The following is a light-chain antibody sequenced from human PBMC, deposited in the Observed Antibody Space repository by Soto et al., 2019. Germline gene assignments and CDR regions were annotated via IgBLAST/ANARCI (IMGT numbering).Light chain of an antibody. Sequence: DIQMTQSPSTLSASVGDRVTITCRASQSIDTALAWYQQKPGKAPNLLIYRASNLESGVPSRFSGSGSGTEFTLAISSLQPYDFATYYCQQYGRFLTFGQGTKLELK. CDR1: QSIDTA. CDR3: QQYGRFLT. J-gene: IGKJ2*01. CDR2: RAS. V-gene: IGKV1-5*03.